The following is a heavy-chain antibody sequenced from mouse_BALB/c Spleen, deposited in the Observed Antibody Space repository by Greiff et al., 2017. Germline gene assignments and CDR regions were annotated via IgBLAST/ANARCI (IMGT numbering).Heavy chain of an antibody. CDR2: ISSGGSYT. J-gene: IGHJ3*01. V-gene: IGHV5-6*02. CDR3: ARPNYEFSWFAY. CDR1: GFTFSSYG. Sequence: DVKLVESGGDLVKPGGSLKLSCAASGFTFSSYGMSWVRQTPDKRLEWVATISSGGSYTYYPDSVKGRFTISRDNAKNTLYLQMSSLKSEDTAMYYCARPNYEFSWFAYWGQGTLGTVSA. D-gene: IGHD2-4*01.